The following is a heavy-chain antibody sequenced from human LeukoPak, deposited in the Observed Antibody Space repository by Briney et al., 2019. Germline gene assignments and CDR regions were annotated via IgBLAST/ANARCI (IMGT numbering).Heavy chain of an antibody. Sequence: GGSLRLSCAASGFTFSSYSMNWVRQAPGKGLEWVSSISSSSSYIYYADPVKGRFTISRDNAKNSLYLQMNSLRAEDTAVYYCARDKIVRYCSGGSCSLIDYWGQGTLVTVSS. J-gene: IGHJ4*02. CDR3: ARDKIVRYCSGGSCSLIDY. CDR2: ISSSSSYI. V-gene: IGHV3-21*01. D-gene: IGHD2-15*01. CDR1: GFTFSSYS.